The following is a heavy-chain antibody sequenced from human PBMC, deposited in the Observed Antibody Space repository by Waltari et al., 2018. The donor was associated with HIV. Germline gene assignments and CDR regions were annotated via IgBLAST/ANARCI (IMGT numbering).Heavy chain of an antibody. Sequence: QVQLQESGPGLVKPSETLSLTCTVSGGSISSYYWSWIRQPPGKGLEWIGYIYYSGSTNYNPSRKSRVTISVDTSKNQFSLKLSSVTAADTAVYYGARGLYYYGSGSYYNRLDYFDYWGQGTLVTVSS. CDR3: ARGLYYYGSGSYYNRLDYFDY. CDR2: IYYSGST. V-gene: IGHV4-59*01. CDR1: GGSISSYY. J-gene: IGHJ4*02. D-gene: IGHD3-10*01.